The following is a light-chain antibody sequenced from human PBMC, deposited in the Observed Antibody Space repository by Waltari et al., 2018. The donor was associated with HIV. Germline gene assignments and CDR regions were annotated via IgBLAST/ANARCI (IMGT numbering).Light chain of an antibody. J-gene: IGLJ1*01. CDR2: GVT. Sequence: QSALTQPASVPGSPGQSITITCTGTSIDIGDYDYVPCYQQHPGKAPKLMSYGVTNRPSAVSNRFSGSKSGNTASLTISGLQAEDEADYYCSSYTSSSTLYVFGTGTKVTFL. CDR3: SSYTSSSTLYV. CDR1: SIDIGDYDY. V-gene: IGLV2-14*01.